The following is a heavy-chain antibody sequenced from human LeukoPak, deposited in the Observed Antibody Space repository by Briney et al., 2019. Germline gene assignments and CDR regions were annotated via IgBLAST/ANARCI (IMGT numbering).Heavy chain of an antibody. J-gene: IGHJ3*02. V-gene: IGHV4-61*02. CDR2: IYTSGST. CDR1: GGSISSGSHY. CDR3: ARGHHGDDAFDI. Sequence: NPSETLSLTCTVSGGSISSGSHYWSWIRQPAGKGLEWVGRIYTSGSTNYNPSLKSRVTISVDTSKNQFSLKLSSVTAADTAVYYCARGHHGDDAFDIWGQGTMVTVSS. D-gene: IGHD3-10*01.